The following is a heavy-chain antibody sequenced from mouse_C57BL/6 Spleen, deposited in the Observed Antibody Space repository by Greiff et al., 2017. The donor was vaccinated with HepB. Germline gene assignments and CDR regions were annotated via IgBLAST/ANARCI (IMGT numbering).Heavy chain of an antibody. CDR3: TRITTVVATYWYFDV. CDR1: GFTFSDAW. CDR2: IRNKANNHAT. Sequence: EVKVVESGGGLVQPGGSMKLSCAASGFTFSDAWMDWVRQSPEKGLEWVAEIRNKANNHATYYAESVKGRFTISRDDSKSSVYLQMNSLRAEDTGIYYCTRITTVVATYWYFDVWGTGTTVTVSS. D-gene: IGHD1-1*01. J-gene: IGHJ1*03. V-gene: IGHV6-6*01.